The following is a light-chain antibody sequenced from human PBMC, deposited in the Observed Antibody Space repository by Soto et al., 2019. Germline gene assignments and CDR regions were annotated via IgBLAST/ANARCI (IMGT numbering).Light chain of an antibody. J-gene: IGKJ1*01. CDR3: QQYNTYSWT. Sequence: DIQMTQSPSTLSGSVGDRVTITCRASQTISSWLAWYQQKPGKAPKLLIYKASTLKSGVPSRFSGSGSGTEFTLTISSLQPDDLATYYCQQYNTYSWTFGQGTKVDIK. V-gene: IGKV1-5*03. CDR1: QTISSW. CDR2: KAS.